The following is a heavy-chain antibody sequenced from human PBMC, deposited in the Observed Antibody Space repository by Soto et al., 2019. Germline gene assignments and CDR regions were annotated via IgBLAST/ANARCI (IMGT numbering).Heavy chain of an antibody. CDR2: INPNSGGT. V-gene: IGHV1-2*04. D-gene: IGHD2-15*01. Sequence: QVQLVQSGAEVKKPGASVKVSCKASGYTFTGYYMHWVRQAPGQGLEWMGWINPNSGGTNYAQKFQGWVNMTRDTYISTAYMELSRLRSDDTAVYYCARDGRGPHLRAEYFQHWGQGTLVTVSS. J-gene: IGHJ1*01. CDR3: ARDGRGPHLRAEYFQH. CDR1: GYTFTGYY.